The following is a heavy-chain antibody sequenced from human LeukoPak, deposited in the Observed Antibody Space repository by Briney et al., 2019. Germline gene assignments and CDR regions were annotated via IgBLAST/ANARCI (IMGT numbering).Heavy chain of an antibody. V-gene: IGHV3-66*01. CDR2: IYSGGST. CDR1: GFTVSSNY. Sequence: LSGGSLRLSCAASGFTVSSNYMSWVRQAPGKGLEWVSVIYSGGSTYYADSVKGRFTISRDNSKNTLYLQMNSLRAEDTAVYYCARERWLQLKLFDYWGQGTLVTVSS. D-gene: IGHD5-24*01. J-gene: IGHJ4*02. CDR3: ARERWLQLKLFDY.